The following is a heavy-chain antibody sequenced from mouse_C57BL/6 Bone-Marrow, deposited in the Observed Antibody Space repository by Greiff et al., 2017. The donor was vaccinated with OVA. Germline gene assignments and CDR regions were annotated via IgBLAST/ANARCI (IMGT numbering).Heavy chain of an antibody. CDR2: INPNNGGT. D-gene: IGHD6-2*01. J-gene: IGHJ1*03. Sequence: EVKLEESGPELVKPGASVKIPCKASGYTFTDYNMDWVKQSHGKSLEWIGDINPNNGGTIYNQKFKGKATLTVDKSSSTAYMELRSLTSEDTAVYYCARRVSWYFDVWGTGTTVTVSS. V-gene: IGHV1-18*01. CDR3: ARRVSWYFDV. CDR1: GYTFTDYN.